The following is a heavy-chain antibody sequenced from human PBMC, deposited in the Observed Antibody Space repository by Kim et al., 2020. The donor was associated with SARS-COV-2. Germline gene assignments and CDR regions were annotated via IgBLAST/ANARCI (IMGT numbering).Heavy chain of an antibody. J-gene: IGHJ4*02. Sequence: GGSLRLSCAASGFTFSSYAMSWVRQAPGKGLEWVSAISGSGGSTYYADSVKGRFTISRDNSKNTLYLQMNSLRAEDTAVYYCAKDPICSGCSCYWAVLGDYWGQGTLVTVSS. CDR2: ISGSGGST. D-gene: IGHD2-15*01. CDR1: GFTFSSYA. CDR3: AKDPICSGCSCYWAVLGDY. V-gene: IGHV3-23*01.